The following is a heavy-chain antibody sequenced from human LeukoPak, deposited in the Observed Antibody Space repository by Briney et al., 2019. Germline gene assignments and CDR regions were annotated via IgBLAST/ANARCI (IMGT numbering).Heavy chain of an antibody. CDR1: GFTFNSYV. D-gene: IGHD3-16*01. Sequence: GGSLRLSCAASGFTFNSYVMSWVRQAPGKGLEWVSGISGPGRTTYYADFVKGRFTISRDNSKNTLYLQMNSLRAEDTAVYYCAKEGLGKGYVGFYYYYMDVWGKGTTVTVSS. CDR3: AKEGLGKGYVGFYYYYMDV. V-gene: IGHV3-23*01. CDR2: ISGPGRTT. J-gene: IGHJ6*03.